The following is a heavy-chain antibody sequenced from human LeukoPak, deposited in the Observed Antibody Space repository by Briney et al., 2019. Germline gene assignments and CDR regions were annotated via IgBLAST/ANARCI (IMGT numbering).Heavy chain of an antibody. CDR1: GYTFTSYY. V-gene: IGHV1-46*01. D-gene: IGHD2-2*02. CDR2: INPSGGST. Sequence: ASVKVSCKASGYTFTSYYMHWVRQAPGQGLEWMGIINPSGGSTSYAQKFQGRVTMTRDMSTSTVYMELSSLRSEDTAVYYCASCSSTSCYTDAFDIWAKGQWSPSLQ. CDR3: ASCSSTSCYTDAFDI. J-gene: IGHJ3*02.